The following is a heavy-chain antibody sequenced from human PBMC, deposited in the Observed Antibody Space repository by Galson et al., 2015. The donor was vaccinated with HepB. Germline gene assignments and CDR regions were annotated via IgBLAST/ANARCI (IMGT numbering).Heavy chain of an antibody. CDR3: AKVFPEKTDGWYRQALYYFDS. D-gene: IGHD6-19*01. V-gene: IGHV3-23*01. CDR2: ITPSGDNT. CDR1: GFTCSYYA. J-gene: IGHJ4*02. Sequence: SLSLSCAASGFTCSYYAMSWVRQAPGKGLEWISAITPSGDNTYSADSMKGRLTISRDNSQNTPFLQMNSLGADDTATYFCAKVFPEKTDGWYRQALYYFDSWGQGTRVTVSS.